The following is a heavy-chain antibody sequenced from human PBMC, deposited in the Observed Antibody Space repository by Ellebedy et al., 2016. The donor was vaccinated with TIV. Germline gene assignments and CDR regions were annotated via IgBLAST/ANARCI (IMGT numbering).Heavy chain of an antibody. J-gene: IGHJ5*02. CDR3: AGEVGGRQNNT. CDR1: GFTFNSYA. V-gene: IGHV3-30-3*01. CDR2: ISYTGGSQ. D-gene: IGHD1-26*01. Sequence: GESLKISCAASGFTFNSYAMHWVRQAPGKGLEWVATISYTGGSQNYADSVKGRFTVSRDNSKNTLSLQMNSLRVEDTAVYYCAGEVGGRQNNTWGQGTQVTVSS.